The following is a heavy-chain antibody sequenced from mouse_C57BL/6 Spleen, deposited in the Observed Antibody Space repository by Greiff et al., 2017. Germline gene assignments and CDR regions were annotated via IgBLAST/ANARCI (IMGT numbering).Heavy chain of an antibody. D-gene: IGHD1-1*01. CDR2: IDPSDSYT. CDR3: AKRLLEGFDY. V-gene: IGHV1-59*01. CDR1: GYTFTSYW. J-gene: IGHJ2*01. Sequence: VQLQQPGAELVRPGTSVKLSCKASGYTFTSYWMHWVKQRPGQGLEWIGVIDPSDSYTNYNQKFKGKATLTVDTSSSTAYMQLSCLTSEDSAVYYCAKRLLEGFDYWGQGTTLTVSS.